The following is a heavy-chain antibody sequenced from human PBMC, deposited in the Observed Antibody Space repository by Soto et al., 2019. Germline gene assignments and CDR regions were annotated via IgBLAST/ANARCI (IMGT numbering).Heavy chain of an antibody. CDR1: GITFSSYS. CDR2: ISTSGNVI. V-gene: IGHV3-21*01. Sequence: EVQLVESGGALVKPGGSLRLSCEASGITFSSYSMNWVRQAPGKGLEWVSSISTSGNVIYYADSVKGRFTISRDNGKKSVYLQMNSLRAEDTAVYYCACEGGLNIYLDPWGQGTLVTVSS. J-gene: IGHJ5*02. D-gene: IGHD5-12*01. CDR3: ACEGGLNIYLDP.